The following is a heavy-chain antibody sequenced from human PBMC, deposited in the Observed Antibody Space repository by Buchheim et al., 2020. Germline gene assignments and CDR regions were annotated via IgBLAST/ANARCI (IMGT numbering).Heavy chain of an antibody. CDR3: ARAPRDCGGDCYSGNFDY. V-gene: IGHV3-48*01. J-gene: IGHJ4*02. CDR1: GFTFSSYS. D-gene: IGHD2-21*02. Sequence: EVQLVVSGGGLVQPGGSLRLSCAASGFTFSSYSMNWVRQAPGKGLEWVSYISSSSSTIYYADSVKGRFTISRDNAKNSLYLQMNSLRAEDTAVYYCARAPRDCGGDCYSGNFDYWGQGTL. CDR2: ISSSSSTI.